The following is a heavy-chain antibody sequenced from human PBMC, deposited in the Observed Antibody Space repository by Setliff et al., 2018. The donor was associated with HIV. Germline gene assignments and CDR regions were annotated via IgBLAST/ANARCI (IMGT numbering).Heavy chain of an antibody. J-gene: IGHJ4*02. D-gene: IGHD6-6*01. CDR1: GFTLSNYA. Sequence: GGSLRLSCAASGFTLSNYALNWVRQAPGKGLEWVSYISSRSQTIYYADSVKGRFTISRHHAKNSLYLQMNSLRAEDTAVYYCARAWAMQQLVPAYWGQGTLVTVSS. V-gene: IGHV3-48*01. CDR3: ARAWAMQQLVPAY. CDR2: ISSRSQTI.